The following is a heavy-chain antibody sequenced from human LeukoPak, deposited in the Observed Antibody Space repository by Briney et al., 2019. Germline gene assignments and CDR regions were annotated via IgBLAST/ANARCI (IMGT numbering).Heavy chain of an antibody. V-gene: IGHV3-11*04. CDR1: GFTFSDYY. CDR3: ATDSYVSGSYYRLFY. D-gene: IGHD3-10*01. Sequence: PGGSLRLSCAASGFTFSDYYMSWIRQAPGKGLEWVSYISSSGSTIYYADSVKGRFTISRDNAKNSLYLQMSNLRAEDTAIYYCATDSYVSGSYYRLFYWGQGTLVTVSS. CDR2: ISSSGSTI. J-gene: IGHJ4*02.